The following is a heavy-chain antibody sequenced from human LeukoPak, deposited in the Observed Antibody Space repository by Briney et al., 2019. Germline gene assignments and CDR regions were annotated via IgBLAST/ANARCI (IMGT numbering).Heavy chain of an antibody. CDR2: ISGSGGST. J-gene: IGHJ4*02. Sequence: QAGGSLRLSCAASGFTFSSYAMSLVRQAPGKGLEWVSAISGSGGSTYYADSVNGRFTISRDNSKNTLYLQINSLRAEDTAVYYCAKFVEYYDILTGYYRDWGQGTLVTVSS. CDR3: AKFVEYYDILTGYYRD. D-gene: IGHD3-9*01. V-gene: IGHV3-23*01. CDR1: GFTFSSYA.